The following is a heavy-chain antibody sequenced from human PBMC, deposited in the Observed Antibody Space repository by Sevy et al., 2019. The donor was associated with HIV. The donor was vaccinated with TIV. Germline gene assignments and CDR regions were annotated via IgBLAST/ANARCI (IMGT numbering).Heavy chain of an antibody. V-gene: IGHV3-23*01. J-gene: IGHJ4*02. D-gene: IGHD3-10*01. CDR2: ISGSGGST. Sequence: GGSLRLSCAASGFTFSSYAMSWVRQAPGKGLEWVSAISGSGGSTYYADSVKGRFTISRDNGKNTLYLQMNSLRAEDTAVYYCAKTTLWFGELLDYWGQGTLVTVSS. CDR1: GFTFSSYA. CDR3: AKTTLWFGELLDY.